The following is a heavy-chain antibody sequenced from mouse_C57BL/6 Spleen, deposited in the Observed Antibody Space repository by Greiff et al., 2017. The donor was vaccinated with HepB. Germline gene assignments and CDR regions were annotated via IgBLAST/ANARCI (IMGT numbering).Heavy chain of an antibody. CDR2: INPNNGGT. J-gene: IGHJ3*01. D-gene: IGHD2-3*01. V-gene: IGHV1-18*01. Sequence: VQLQQSGPELVKPGASVKIPCKASGYTFTDYNMDWVKQSHGKSLEWIGDINPNNGGTIYNQKFKGKATLTVDKSSSTAYMELRSLTSEDTAVYYCARWDDGYSMFAYWGQGTLVTVSA. CDR1: GYTFTDYN. CDR3: ARWDDGYSMFAY.